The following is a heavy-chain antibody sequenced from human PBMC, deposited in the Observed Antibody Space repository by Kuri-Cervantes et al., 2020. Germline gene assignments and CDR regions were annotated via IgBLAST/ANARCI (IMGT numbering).Heavy chain of an antibody. Sequence: ASVKVSCKASGYTFTSYYMHWVRQAPGQGLEWMGIINPSGGSTSYAQKFQGRVTMTRDTSTSTVYMELSSLRSEDTAVYYCAADRPHYGSGSYYEHWGQGTLVTVSS. CDR3: AADRPHYGSGSYYEH. V-gene: IGHV1-46*01. CDR2: INPSGGST. J-gene: IGHJ4*02. CDR1: GYTFTSYY. D-gene: IGHD3-10*01.